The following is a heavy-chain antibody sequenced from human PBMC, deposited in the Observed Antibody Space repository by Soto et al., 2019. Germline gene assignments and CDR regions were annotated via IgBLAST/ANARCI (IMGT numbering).Heavy chain of an antibody. CDR3: ARDYREAEGTHDWFDS. Sequence: XSGKVSCTRSGYTFTSYGIGLVRQAPGQGLEWMGWISAYNGNTNYAQKLQGRVTMTTDTSTSTAYMELRSLRSDDTAVYYCARDYREAEGTHDWFDSWGQGTLVTVSS. D-gene: IGHD3-10*01. CDR2: ISAYNGNT. V-gene: IGHV1-18*04. J-gene: IGHJ5*01. CDR1: GYTFTSYG.